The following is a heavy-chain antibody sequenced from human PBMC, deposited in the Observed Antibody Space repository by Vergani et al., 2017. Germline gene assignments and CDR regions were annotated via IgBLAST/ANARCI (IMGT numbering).Heavy chain of an antibody. Sequence: VQLVESGGGLVKPGGSLRLSCAASGFTFSSYTMSWVRQAPGKGLEWVAFIRYDGSNKYYADSVKGRFTISRDNSKNTLYLQMNSLRAEDTAVYYCARDRCSSTSCYSYFDYWGQGTLVTVSS. CDR2: IRYDGSNK. CDR3: ARDRCSSTSCYSYFDY. V-gene: IGHV3-30*02. CDR1: GFTFSSYT. J-gene: IGHJ4*02. D-gene: IGHD2-2*02.